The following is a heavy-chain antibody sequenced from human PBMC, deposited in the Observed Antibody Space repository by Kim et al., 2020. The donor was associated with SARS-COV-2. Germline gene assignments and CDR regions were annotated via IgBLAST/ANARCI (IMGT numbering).Heavy chain of an antibody. CDR1: GFTFSGSA. J-gene: IGHJ6*02. CDR2: IRSKANSYAT. Sequence: GGSLRLSCAASGFTFSGSAMHWVRQASGKGLEWVGRIRSKANSYATAYAASVKGRFTISRDDSKNTAYLQMNSLKTEDTAVYYCTRLGGGPYSSSWYGDYYYYYGMDVWGQGTTVTVSS. V-gene: IGHV3-73*01. CDR3: TRLGGGPYSSSWYGDYYYYYGMDV. D-gene: IGHD6-13*01.